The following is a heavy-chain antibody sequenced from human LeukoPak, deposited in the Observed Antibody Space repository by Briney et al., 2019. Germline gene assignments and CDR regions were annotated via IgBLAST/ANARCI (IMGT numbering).Heavy chain of an antibody. D-gene: IGHD4-17*01. V-gene: IGHV1-2*02. CDR2: INPNSGGT. Sequence: GASVKVSCKASGYTFTDYYMHWVRQAPGQGLEWMGWINPNSGGTNYAQKFQGRVTMTSDTSISTAYMELSRLRSDDTAVYYCATDRGSRFDYGDSTTPQYWGQGTLATVSS. CDR3: ATDRGSRFDYGDSTTPQY. CDR1: GYTFTDYY. J-gene: IGHJ4*02.